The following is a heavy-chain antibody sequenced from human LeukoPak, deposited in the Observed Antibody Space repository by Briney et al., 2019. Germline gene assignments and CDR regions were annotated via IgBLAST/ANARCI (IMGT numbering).Heavy chain of an antibody. Sequence: GGSLRLSCAASGFTFSSYWMSWVRQAPGKGLEWVANIKQDGSEKYYVDSVKGRFTISRDNAKNSLYLQMNSLRAEDTAVYYCASDYCSSTSCYLAYWGQGTLVTVSS. D-gene: IGHD2-2*01. V-gene: IGHV3-7*01. CDR1: GFTFSSYW. CDR2: IKQDGSEK. J-gene: IGHJ4*02. CDR3: ASDYCSSTSCYLAY.